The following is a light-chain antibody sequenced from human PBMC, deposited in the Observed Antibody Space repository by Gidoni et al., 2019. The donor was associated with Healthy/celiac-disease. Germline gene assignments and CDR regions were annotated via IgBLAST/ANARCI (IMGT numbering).Light chain of an antibody. CDR1: SSDFGGYNY. Sequence: QSALTQPRSVSGSPGQSVTISCTGTSSDFGGYNYVSWYQQHPGKAPKLMIYDVSKRPSGVPDRFSGSKSGNTASLTIPGLQAEDEADYYCCSYAGSYTPPYVFGTGTKVTVL. J-gene: IGLJ1*01. CDR2: DVS. CDR3: CSYAGSYTPPYV. V-gene: IGLV2-11*01.